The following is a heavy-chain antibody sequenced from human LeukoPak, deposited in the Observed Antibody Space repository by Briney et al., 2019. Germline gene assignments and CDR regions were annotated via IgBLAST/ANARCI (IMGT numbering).Heavy chain of an antibody. CDR2: INPSGGST. J-gene: IGHJ4*02. CDR3: ARDRGVYPFDY. V-gene: IGHV1-46*01. D-gene: IGHD2-8*01. CDR1: GYTFTSYG. Sequence: ASVKVSCKASGYTFTSYGISWVRQAPGQGLEWMGIINPSGGSTSYAQKFQGRVTMTRDTSTSTVYMELSSLRSEDTAVYYCARDRGVYPFDYWGQGTLVTVSS.